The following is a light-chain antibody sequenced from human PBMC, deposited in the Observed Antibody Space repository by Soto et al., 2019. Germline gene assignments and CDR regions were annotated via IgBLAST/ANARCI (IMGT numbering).Light chain of an antibody. Sequence: EVVLTQDKATLSLSPGERATVSCRAGQDVRTFLGWYQQKPGQAPRLLIDGGSNRATGIPARFSGSGSGTDFTHTISSLEPEDFAVYYCQQHSHWPPWTFGQGTKV. CDR2: GGS. J-gene: IGKJ1*01. V-gene: IGKV3-11*01. CDR1: QDVRTF. CDR3: QQHSHWPPWT.